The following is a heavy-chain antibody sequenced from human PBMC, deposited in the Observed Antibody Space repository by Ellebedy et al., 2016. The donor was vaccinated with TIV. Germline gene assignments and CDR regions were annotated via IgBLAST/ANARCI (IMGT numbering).Heavy chain of an antibody. D-gene: IGHD3-10*01. CDR2: INPNSGGT. CDR3: ARTRFGEFRFDY. Sequence: ASVKVSCXASGYTFTSYGISWVRQAPGQGLEWMGWINPNSGGTNYAQKFQGWVTMTRDTSISTAYMELSRLRSDDTAVYYCARTRFGEFRFDYWGQGTLVTVSS. CDR1: GYTFTSYG. V-gene: IGHV1-2*04. J-gene: IGHJ4*02.